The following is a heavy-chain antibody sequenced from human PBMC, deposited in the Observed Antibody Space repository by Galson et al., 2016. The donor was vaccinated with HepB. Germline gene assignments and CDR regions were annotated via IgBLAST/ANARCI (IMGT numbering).Heavy chain of an antibody. J-gene: IGHJ4*02. Sequence: SLRLSCAASGFTFRSSVMRWVRQAPGEGLEWVSSISGSGGSTYYADSVKGRFTISRDNSKNTLSPQMNTLRAEDTAVFYCARDPNRLLWFGDMDSWGPGTQVTVSS. CDR2: ISGSGGST. CDR3: ARDPNRLLWFGDMDS. CDR1: GFTFRSSV. V-gene: IGHV3-23*01. D-gene: IGHD3-10*01.